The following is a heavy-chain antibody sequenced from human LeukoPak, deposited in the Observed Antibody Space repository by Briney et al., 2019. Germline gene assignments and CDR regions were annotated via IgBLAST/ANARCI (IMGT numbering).Heavy chain of an antibody. CDR2: ISFDGSKK. CDR1: GFTFSSDA. CDR3: AKDLATKCSLDY. V-gene: IGHV3-30*18. D-gene: IGHD2-15*01. Sequence: PGGSLRLSCAASGFTFSSDAMHWVRQAPGKGLEWVAFISFDGSKKYFADSVKGRFTISRDNSKNTLYLQMNSLRAEDTAVYYCAKDLATKCSLDYWGQGTLVTVSS. J-gene: IGHJ4*02.